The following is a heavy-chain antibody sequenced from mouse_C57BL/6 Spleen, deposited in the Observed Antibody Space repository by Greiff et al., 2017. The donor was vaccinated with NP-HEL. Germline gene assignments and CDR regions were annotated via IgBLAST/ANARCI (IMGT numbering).Heavy chain of an antibody. CDR2: ISNGGGST. D-gene: IGHD1-1*01. CDR3: ARHDYYGSSYNAMDY. Sequence: EVQRVESGGGLVQPGGSLKLSCAASGFTFSDYYMYWVRQTPEKRLEWVAYISNGGGSTYYPDTVKGRFTSSRDNAKNTLYLQMSRLKSEDTAMYYCARHDYYGSSYNAMDYWGQGTSVTVSS. J-gene: IGHJ4*01. V-gene: IGHV5-12*01. CDR1: GFTFSDYY.